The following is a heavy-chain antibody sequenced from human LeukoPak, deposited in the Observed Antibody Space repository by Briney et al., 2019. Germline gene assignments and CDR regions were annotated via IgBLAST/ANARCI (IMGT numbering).Heavy chain of an antibody. J-gene: IGHJ4*02. CDR1: GFTFSNAW. Sequence: PGGSLRRSCAASGFTFSNAWMSWVRQAPGKGLEWVGRIKSKTDGGTTDYAAPVKGRFTISRDDSKNTLYLQMNSLKTEDTAVYYCTTDFDGDLFDYWGQGTLVTVSS. CDR2: IKSKTDGGTT. V-gene: IGHV3-15*01. CDR3: TTDFDGDLFDY. D-gene: IGHD4-17*01.